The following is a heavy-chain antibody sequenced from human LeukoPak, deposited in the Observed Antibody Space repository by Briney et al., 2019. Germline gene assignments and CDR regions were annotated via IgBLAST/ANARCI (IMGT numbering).Heavy chain of an antibody. CDR3: GRGRITFFGVEINCSAP. D-gene: IGHD3-3*01. J-gene: IGHJ5*02. Sequence: VASVKVSCKASGYTFTSYAMHWVRQAPGQRLEWMGWINAGNGNTKYSQKFQGRVTITRDTSASTAYMELSSLRSEDTAVYYCGRGRITFFGVEINCSAPGGRGTLVTVSS. CDR2: INAGNGNT. V-gene: IGHV1-3*01. CDR1: GYTFTSYA.